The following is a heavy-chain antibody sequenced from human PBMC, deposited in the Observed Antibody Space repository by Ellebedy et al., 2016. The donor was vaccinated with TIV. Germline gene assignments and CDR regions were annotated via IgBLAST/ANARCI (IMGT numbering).Heavy chain of an antibody. CDR2: INHSGST. J-gene: IGHJ4*02. CDR1: GGSFSGYY. Sequence: SETLSLXXAVYGGSFSGYYWSWIRQPPGKGLEWIGEINHSGSTNYNPSLKSRVTISVDTSKNQFSLKLSSVTAADTAVYYCASGVDLIDYWGQGTLVTVSS. D-gene: IGHD3-9*01. V-gene: IGHV4-34*01. CDR3: ASGVDLIDY.